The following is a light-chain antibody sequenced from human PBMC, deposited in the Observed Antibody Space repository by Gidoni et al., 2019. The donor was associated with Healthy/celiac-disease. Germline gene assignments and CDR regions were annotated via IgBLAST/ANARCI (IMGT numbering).Light chain of an antibody. J-gene: IGKJ1*01. V-gene: IGKV3-11*01. CDR1: QSVSSY. CDR2: DAS. CDR3: QQRSNWPPWT. Sequence: EIVLTQSPATLSLSPGERAPLPCRASQSVSSYLAWYQQKPGQAPSLLIYDASNRATGIPARFSGSGSGTDFTLTISSLEPEDFAVYYCQQRSNWPPWTFGQGTKVEIK.